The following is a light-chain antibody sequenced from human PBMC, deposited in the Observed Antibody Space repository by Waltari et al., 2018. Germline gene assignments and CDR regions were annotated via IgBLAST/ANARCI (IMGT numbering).Light chain of an antibody. J-gene: IGKJ1*01. CDR2: GAS. Sequence: EIALTQSPGSLSSSPGERVTLSCRASQSVSRALAWYQQKPGQAPRLLIFGASNRATGIPDRFSGSGSETDFSLTISRLEPEDFAVYYCQHYVRLPATFGRGTKVEI. CDR1: QSVSRA. V-gene: IGKV3-20*01. CDR3: QHYVRLPAT.